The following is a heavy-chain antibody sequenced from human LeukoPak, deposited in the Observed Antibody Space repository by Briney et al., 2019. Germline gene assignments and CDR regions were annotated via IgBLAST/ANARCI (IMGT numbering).Heavy chain of an antibody. CDR1: SGSFNSYY. J-gene: IGHJ6*02. CDR2: IYYSGST. V-gene: IGHV4-59*01. D-gene: IGHD2-2*01. Sequence: SETLSLTCTVSSGSFNSYYWSWIRQPPGKGLEWIGYIYYSGSTNYNPSLKSRVTISVDTSKNQFSLKLSSVTAADTAVYYRARVPAAPRLYMDVWGQGTTVIVSS. CDR3: ARVPAAPRLYMDV.